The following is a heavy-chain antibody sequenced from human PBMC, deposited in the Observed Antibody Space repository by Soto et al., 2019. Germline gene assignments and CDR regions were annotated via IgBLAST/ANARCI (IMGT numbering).Heavy chain of an antibody. J-gene: IGHJ3*01. V-gene: IGHV1-18*01. CDR3: ARDHRGGTDAFDL. CDR2: ISAYNGNT. Sequence: QVQLVQSGAEVKKPGASVKVSCKASGYTFTSFGISWVRQAPGQGLEWMGWISAYNGNTNYAENLQGRVTMTTDTSTSTAYMELRSLRSYNTAVYYCARDHRGGTDAFDLWGQGTMVTVSS. CDR1: GYTFTSFG. D-gene: IGHD2-15*01.